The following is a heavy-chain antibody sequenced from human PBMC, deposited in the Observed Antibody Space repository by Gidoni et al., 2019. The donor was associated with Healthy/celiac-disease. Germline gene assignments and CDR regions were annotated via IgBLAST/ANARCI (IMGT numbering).Heavy chain of an antibody. J-gene: IGHJ4*02. Sequence: QVQLVESGGGVVQPGRSLRLSCAASGFTFSSYAMHWVRQAPGKGLEWVAVISYDGSNKYYADSVKGRFTISRDNSKNTLYLQMNSLRAEDTAVYYCAREGTGSPPDCWGQGTLVTVSS. D-gene: IGHD3-9*01. CDR3: AREGTGSPPDC. CDR1: GFTFSSYA. V-gene: IGHV3-30-3*01. CDR2: ISYDGSNK.